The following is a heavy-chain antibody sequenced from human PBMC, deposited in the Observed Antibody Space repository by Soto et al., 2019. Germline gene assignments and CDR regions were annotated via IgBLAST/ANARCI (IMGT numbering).Heavy chain of an antibody. V-gene: IGHV1-3*01. CDR3: ARDRQGAATPFDYYYYYYMDV. CDR2: INAGNGNT. D-gene: IGHD2-15*01. CDR1: GYTFTSYA. Sequence: ASVKVSCKASGYTFTSYAMHWVRQAPGQRREWMGWINAGNGNTKYSQKFQGRVTITRDTSASTAYMELSSLRSEDTAVYYCARDRQGAATPFDYYYYYYMDVSGKGTTVTVSS. J-gene: IGHJ6*03.